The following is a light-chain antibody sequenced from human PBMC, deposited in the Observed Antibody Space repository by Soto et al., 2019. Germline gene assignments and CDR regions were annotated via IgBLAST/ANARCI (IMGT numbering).Light chain of an antibody. CDR3: QQHITWPLT. Sequence: EIVLTQSPATLSLSPGERATLSCRASQTVRSSLAWYQQKPGQAHRLLIYEPSYRATGIPARFSGSGSGADFTLTISSLEPEDFALEYCQQHITWPLTFGGGTKV. J-gene: IGKJ4*01. CDR1: QTVRSS. CDR2: EPS. V-gene: IGKV3-11*01.